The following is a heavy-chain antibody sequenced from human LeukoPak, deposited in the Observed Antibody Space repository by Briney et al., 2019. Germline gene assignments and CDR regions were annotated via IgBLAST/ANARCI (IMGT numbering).Heavy chain of an antibody. CDR2: ISSNGDNT. CDR1: GLTFSSYE. CDR3: VRGTGY. J-gene: IGHJ4*02. V-gene: IGHV3-64D*06. Sequence: PGGSLRLSCAASGLTFSSYEMNWVRQAPGKGLEYVSAISSNGDNTYYADSVKGRFTISRDNSKNTLYLQMSSLRADDTAVYYCVRGTGYWGQGTLVTVSS.